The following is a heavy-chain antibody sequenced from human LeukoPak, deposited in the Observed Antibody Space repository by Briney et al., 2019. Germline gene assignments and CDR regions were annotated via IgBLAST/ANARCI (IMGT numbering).Heavy chain of an antibody. CDR3: ASDGTEDAFDI. V-gene: IGHV3-33*01. J-gene: IGHJ3*02. Sequence: SGRSLRLSCAASGFTFSSYSMHWVRQAPGKGLEWVAVIWYDGSNKYYADSVKGRFTISRDNSKNTLYLQMNSLRAEDTAVYYCASDGTEDAFDIWGQGTMVTVSS. CDR1: GFTFSSYS. CDR2: IWYDGSNK. D-gene: IGHD1-14*01.